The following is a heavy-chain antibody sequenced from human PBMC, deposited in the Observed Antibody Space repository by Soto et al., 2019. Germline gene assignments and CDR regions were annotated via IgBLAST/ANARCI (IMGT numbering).Heavy chain of an antibody. D-gene: IGHD6-19*01. CDR1: GYTFTSYA. CDR3: ARVGGWYVWVDP. J-gene: IGHJ5*02. V-gene: IGHV1-3*05. CDR2: INAGNGNT. Sequence: QVQLVQSGAAEKKPGASVKVSCKASGYTFTSYAMHWVRQAPGQRLEWMGWINAGNGNTKYSQKFQGRVTITRDTAASTGDMELSSLRSEDTAVYYCARVGGWYVWVDPWGQGTLVTVSS.